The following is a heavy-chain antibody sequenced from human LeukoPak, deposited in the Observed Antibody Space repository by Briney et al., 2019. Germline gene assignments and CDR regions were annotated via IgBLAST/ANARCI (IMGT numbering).Heavy chain of an antibody. D-gene: IGHD2-21*01. CDR3: ARDPQGDETIFDH. Sequence: SETLSLTCTVSGGSISSYYWSWIRQPPGKGLEWIGYIYYSGSTNYNPSLKSRVTISVDTSKNQFSLKLSSVTPEDTAVYYCARDPQGDETIFDHWGQGNLVTVSS. CDR2: IYYSGST. V-gene: IGHV4-59*12. J-gene: IGHJ4*02. CDR1: GGSISSYY.